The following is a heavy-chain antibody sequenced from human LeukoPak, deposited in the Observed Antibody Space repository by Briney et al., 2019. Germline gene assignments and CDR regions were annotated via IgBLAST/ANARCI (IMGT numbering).Heavy chain of an antibody. CDR2: INSDGTTT. V-gene: IGHV3-74*01. J-gene: IGHJ4*02. CDR1: GFTLSTYW. CDR3: ARGSWSAAGTSIDY. Sequence: GGSLRLSCAASGFTLSTYWMHWVRQAPGKGLVWVSRINSDGTTTTYADSVKGRFTISRDNAANTLYLQMNSLRAEDTAVYYCARGSWSAAGTSIDYWGQGTLVTVSS. D-gene: IGHD6-13*01.